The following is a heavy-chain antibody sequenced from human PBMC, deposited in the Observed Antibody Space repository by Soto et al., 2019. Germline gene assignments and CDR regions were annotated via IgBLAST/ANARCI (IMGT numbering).Heavy chain of an antibody. Sequence: GGSLRLSCAASGFTFITYAMSWVRQAPGKGLEWVSVISGSGGITSYADSVKGRFTISRDNSKNTLYLQMNSLRVEDTAVYYCAKDVKSFDYWGQGTLVTVSS. CDR2: ISGSGGIT. J-gene: IGHJ4*02. CDR3: AKDVKSFDY. CDR1: GFTFITYA. V-gene: IGHV3-23*01.